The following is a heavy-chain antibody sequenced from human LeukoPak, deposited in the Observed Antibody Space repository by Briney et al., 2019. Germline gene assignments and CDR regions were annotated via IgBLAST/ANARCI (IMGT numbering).Heavy chain of an antibody. CDR3: AKIPPGYCSAGSCYLDY. Sequence: PGGSLRLSCAASGVTLSTYAMSWARQAPGKGLEWVSGISSSGSGDNTYYADSVKGRFTISRDSSKNTLYLQMNSLRAEDTAVFYCAKIPPGYCSAGSCYLDYWGQGTLVTVSS. CDR2: ISSSGSGDNT. CDR1: GVTLSTYA. V-gene: IGHV3-23*01. J-gene: IGHJ4*02. D-gene: IGHD2-15*01.